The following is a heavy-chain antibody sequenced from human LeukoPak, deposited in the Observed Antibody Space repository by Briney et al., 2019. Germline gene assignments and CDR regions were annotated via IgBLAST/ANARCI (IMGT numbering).Heavy chain of an antibody. Sequence: GGSLRLSCAASGSTFSTYAMSWVRQAAGKGLEWVSLISGSGGGTYYADSVKGRFTISRDNSKNTLYLQLNSLRVEDTAVYYCAKDHESDGYPCLDHWGLGTLVTVSS. CDR1: GSTFSTYA. CDR2: ISGSGGGT. J-gene: IGHJ4*02. V-gene: IGHV3-23*01. CDR3: AKDHESDGYPCLDH. D-gene: IGHD3-22*01.